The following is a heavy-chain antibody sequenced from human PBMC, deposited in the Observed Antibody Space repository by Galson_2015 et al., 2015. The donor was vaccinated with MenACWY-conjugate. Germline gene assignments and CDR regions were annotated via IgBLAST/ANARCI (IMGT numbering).Heavy chain of an antibody. D-gene: IGHD3-10*01. CDR1: GYTFASYG. CDR3: ARGGVPPHHYMDV. V-gene: IGHV1-18*01. J-gene: IGHJ6*03. Sequence: SVKVSCKASGYTFASYGISWVRQAPGQGLEWMGSISVYNGNTNYAQKFQGRVTMTTDTPTTTAYMELRSLISDDTAVYYCARGGVPPHHYMDVWGKGTAVAVSS. CDR2: ISVYNGNT.